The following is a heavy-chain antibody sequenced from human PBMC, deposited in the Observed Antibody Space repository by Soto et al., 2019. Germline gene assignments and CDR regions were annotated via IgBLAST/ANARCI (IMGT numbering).Heavy chain of an antibody. CDR3: AREGGVGAYDAFDI. D-gene: IGHD1-26*01. CDR1: GFTFSSYG. Sequence: PGGSLRLSCAASGFTFSSYGMYWVRQAPGKGLEWVAVIWYDGSNKYYADSVKGRFTISRDNSKNTLYLQMNSLRAEDTAVYYCAREGGVGAYDAFDIWGQGTMVTVSS. J-gene: IGHJ3*02. CDR2: IWYDGSNK. V-gene: IGHV3-33*01.